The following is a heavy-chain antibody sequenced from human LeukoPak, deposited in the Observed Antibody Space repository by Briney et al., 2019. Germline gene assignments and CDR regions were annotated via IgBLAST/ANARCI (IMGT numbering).Heavy chain of an antibody. V-gene: IGHV1-2*02. Sequence: GASVKVSCKASGYTFTGYYMHWVRQAPGQGLEWMGWISPNSGGTNYAQKFQGRVTMTRDTSISTAYMELSRLRSDDTAVYYCARDPGIAAAGTPDYWGQGTLVTVSS. CDR2: ISPNSGGT. CDR1: GYTFTGYY. CDR3: ARDPGIAAAGTPDY. D-gene: IGHD6-13*01. J-gene: IGHJ4*02.